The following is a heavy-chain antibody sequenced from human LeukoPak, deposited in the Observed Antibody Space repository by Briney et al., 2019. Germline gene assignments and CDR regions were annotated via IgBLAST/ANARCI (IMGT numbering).Heavy chain of an antibody. CDR2: INHSGST. CDR1: GGSFSGYY. J-gene: IGHJ4*02. CDR3: ARRSTMVRGVMYGRDSQFDY. D-gene: IGHD3-10*01. Sequence: SETLSLTCAVSGGSFSGYYWSWIRQPPGKGLEWIGEINHSGSTNYNPSLKSRVTISVDTSKNHFSLKLSAVTAAGTAVYYCARRSTMVRGVMYGRDSQFDYWGQGTLVTVSS. V-gene: IGHV4-34*01.